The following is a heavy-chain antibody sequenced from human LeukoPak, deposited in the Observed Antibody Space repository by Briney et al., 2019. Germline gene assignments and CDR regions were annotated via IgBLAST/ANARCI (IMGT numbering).Heavy chain of an antibody. CDR3: ARGHYYDSSGYYYYYYMDV. V-gene: IGHV4-61*02. J-gene: IGHJ6*03. CDR1: GGSISSGSYY. Sequence: PSEALSLTCTVSGGSISSGSYYWSWIRQPAGKGLEWIGRIYTSGSTNYNPSLKSRVTISVDTSKNQFSLKLSSVAAADTAVYYCARGHYYDSSGYYYYYYMDVWGKGTTVTVSS. CDR2: IYTSGST. D-gene: IGHD3-22*01.